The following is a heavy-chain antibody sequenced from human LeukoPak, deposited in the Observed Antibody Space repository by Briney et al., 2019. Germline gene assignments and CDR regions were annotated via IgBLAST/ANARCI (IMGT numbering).Heavy chain of an antibody. CDR2: IIPIFGTA. V-gene: IGHV1-69*06. D-gene: IGHD5-12*01. J-gene: IGHJ6*03. Sequence: SVKVSCTASGGTFSSYAISWVRQAPGQGLEWMGGIIPIFGTANYAQKFQGRVTITADKSTSTAYMELSSLRSEDTAVYYCARGRYSGYDKGYYYYMDVWGKGTTVTVSS. CDR1: GGTFSSYA. CDR3: ARGRYSGYDKGYYYYMDV.